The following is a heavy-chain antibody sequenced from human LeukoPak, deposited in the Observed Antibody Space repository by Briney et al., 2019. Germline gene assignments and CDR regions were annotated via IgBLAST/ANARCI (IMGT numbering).Heavy chain of an antibody. CDR3: ARRVDTAMVEFDY. Sequence: PGGSLRLSCAASGFTFSSYAMSWVRQAPGRGLEWVSAISGSGGSTYYADSVKGRFTISRDNSKNTLYLQMNSLRAEDTAVYYCARRVDTAMVEFDYWGQGTLVTVSS. CDR2: ISGSGGST. J-gene: IGHJ4*02. D-gene: IGHD5-18*01. CDR1: GFTFSSYA. V-gene: IGHV3-23*01.